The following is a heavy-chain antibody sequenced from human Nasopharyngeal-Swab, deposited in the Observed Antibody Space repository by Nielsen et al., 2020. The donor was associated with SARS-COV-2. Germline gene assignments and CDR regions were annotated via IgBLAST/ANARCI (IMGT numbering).Heavy chain of an antibody. CDR1: GLTFSNHW. D-gene: IGHD3-9*01. CDR3: ASRPDTSRDIFYAVLDY. V-gene: IGHV3-7*03. J-gene: IGHJ4*02. CDR2: IKHDGSES. Sequence: GGSLRLSCAASGLTFSNHWMAWVRQAPGKGPEWVANIKHDGSESNYVGSVKGRFTISRDNAKNSLYLQMNSLRAEDTAVYYCASRPDTSRDIFYAVLDYWGQGTQVTVSS.